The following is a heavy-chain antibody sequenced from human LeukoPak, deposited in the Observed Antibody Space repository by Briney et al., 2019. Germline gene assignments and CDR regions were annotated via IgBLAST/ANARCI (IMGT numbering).Heavy chain of an antibody. V-gene: IGHV6-1*01. CDR2: TYYRSKWYD. Sequence: SQTLSLTCAISGDSFSRNTAAWNWFRQSPSRGLEWLGRTYYRSKWYDDYAVSVKSRITINPDTSKNQFSLQLNSVTPDDTAVYYCARGGAVGATTFDYWGQGTLVTVSS. CDR3: ARGGAVGATTFDY. CDR1: GDSFSRNTAA. D-gene: IGHD1-26*01. J-gene: IGHJ4*02.